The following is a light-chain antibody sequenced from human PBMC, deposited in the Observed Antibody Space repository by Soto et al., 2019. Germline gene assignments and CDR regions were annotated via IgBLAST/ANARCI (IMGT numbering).Light chain of an antibody. Sequence: DIQMTQSPSSVSASVGDRVTITCRASQGISNWLTWYQQRPGKAPKVLIYAASSLHSGVPSRFSGSGSGTDFTLTISILLPEDSATYFCQQAASFPITFGQGTRLEIK. V-gene: IGKV1-12*01. J-gene: IGKJ5*01. CDR3: QQAASFPIT. CDR2: AAS. CDR1: QGISNW.